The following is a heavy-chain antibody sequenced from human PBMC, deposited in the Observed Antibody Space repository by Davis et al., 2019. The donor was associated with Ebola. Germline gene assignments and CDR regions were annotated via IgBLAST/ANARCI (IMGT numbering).Heavy chain of an antibody. CDR2: ISYDGSNK. D-gene: IGHD2-2*02. CDR1: GFTFSSYA. CDR3: ARSPQQYCSSTSCYSSAYWYFDL. J-gene: IGHJ2*01. V-gene: IGHV3-30-3*01. Sequence: GESLKISCAASGFTFSSYAMHWVRQAPGKGLEWVAVISYDGSNKYYADSVKGRFTISRDNSKNALYLQMNSLRAEDTAVYYCARSPQQYCSSTSCYSSAYWYFDLWGRGTLVTVSS.